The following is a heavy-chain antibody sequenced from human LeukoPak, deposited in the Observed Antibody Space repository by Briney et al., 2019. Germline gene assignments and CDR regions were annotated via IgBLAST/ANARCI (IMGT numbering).Heavy chain of an antibody. CDR1: GFTFSSYA. CDR2: ISGGRTST. V-gene: IGHV3-23*01. J-gene: IGHJ3*02. Sequence: GGSLRLSCAASGFTFSSYAMSWVRQAPGKGLEWVSNISGGRTSTYYADSVKGRFTISRDNSKNTLYLQMNSLRAEDTAVYYCTKGSGISLRFWPRAIDIWGQGTMVTVSS. CDR3: TKGSGISLRFWPRAIDI. D-gene: IGHD3-3*01.